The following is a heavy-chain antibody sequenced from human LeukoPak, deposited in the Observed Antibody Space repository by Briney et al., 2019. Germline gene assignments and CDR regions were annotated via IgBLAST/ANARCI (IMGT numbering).Heavy chain of an antibody. CDR2: IYTSGST. Sequence: PSETLSLTCTVSGGSISSYYWSWNRQPAGKGLEWIGRIYTSGSTNYNPSLKSRVTMSVDTSKNQFSLKLSSVTAADTAVYYCARDRYYYDSSGYYYFDYWGQGTLVTVSS. V-gene: IGHV4-4*07. D-gene: IGHD3-22*01. CDR1: GGSISSYY. CDR3: ARDRYYYDSSGYYYFDY. J-gene: IGHJ4*02.